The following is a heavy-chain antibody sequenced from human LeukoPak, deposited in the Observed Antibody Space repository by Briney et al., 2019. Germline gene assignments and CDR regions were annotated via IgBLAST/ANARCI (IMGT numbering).Heavy chain of an antibody. CDR2: TYYQSKWYN. CDR1: GDSVSASSTA. J-gene: IGHJ4*02. CDR3: ARGTRSAFDY. V-gene: IGHV6-1*01. Sequence: SQTLSLTCAISGDSVSASSTAWNWIRQSPSRGLEWLGRTYYQSKWYNDYAVSVQSRITINPDTSKNQFSLQLNSVTPGDTAVYYCARGTRSAFDYWGQGTLVTVSS. D-gene: IGHD2-2*01.